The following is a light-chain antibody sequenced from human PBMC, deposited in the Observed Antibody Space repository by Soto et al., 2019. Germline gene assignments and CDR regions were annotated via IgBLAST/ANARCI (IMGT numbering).Light chain of an antibody. J-gene: IGKJ3*01. V-gene: IGKV1-12*01. Sequence: DNQMTQSPSTVSASVGERVTITCRASQGLSSWLAWYHQKSGKAPELLIFATSTLQSGVPSRFSGSGSGTEFTLTISSLQPEDFATYFCQHAGVFGPGTKVDV. CDR2: ATS. CDR1: QGLSSW. CDR3: QHAGV.